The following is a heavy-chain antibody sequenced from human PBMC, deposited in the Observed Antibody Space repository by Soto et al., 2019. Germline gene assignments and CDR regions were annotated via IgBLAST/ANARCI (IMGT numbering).Heavy chain of an antibody. J-gene: IGHJ3*02. CDR1: GFIFRTYG. D-gene: IGHD6-19*01. CDR2: ISYSGNKK. V-gene: IGHV3-30*18. CDR3: AKGPFIPVAGTPPGAFDM. Sequence: QVQLVESGGNVVQPGRSLRLSCAASGFIFRTYGMHWVRQAPGKGLEWVAVISYSGNKKAYADSVKGRFAISRDNSNNTLYLQIDSLTAADTAVYYCAKGPFIPVAGTPPGAFDMWGQGTMFTVSS.